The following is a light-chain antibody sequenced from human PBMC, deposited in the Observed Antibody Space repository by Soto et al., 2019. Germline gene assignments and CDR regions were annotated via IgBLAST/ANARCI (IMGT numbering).Light chain of an antibody. V-gene: IGKV3-20*01. CDR3: HQRNQ. Sequence: EIVLTQSPGTLSLSPGERATLSCRASQTVANNALAWYQQKPGQAPRLLIFGASSRATAIPDRFSGSGSGTDFTLSISRLEPEDFAMYYCHQRNQFGQGTRLEIK. J-gene: IGKJ5*01. CDR2: GAS. CDR1: QTVANNA.